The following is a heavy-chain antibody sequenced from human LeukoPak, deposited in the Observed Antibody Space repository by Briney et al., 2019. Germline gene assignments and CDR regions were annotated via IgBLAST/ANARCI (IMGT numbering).Heavy chain of an antibody. Sequence: SETLSLTCRVSSGSMNTHYWSWVRQPPGKGLEWIGHVFYTGSTDYNPSLRSRVAISVDRPNNQFSLKLTSVNAADTAVYYCARGLSGTAMVIDWFDPWGQGTLVTVSS. CDR2: VFYTGST. CDR3: ARGLSGTAMVIDWFDP. D-gene: IGHD5-18*01. CDR1: SGSMNTHY. J-gene: IGHJ5*02. V-gene: IGHV4-59*11.